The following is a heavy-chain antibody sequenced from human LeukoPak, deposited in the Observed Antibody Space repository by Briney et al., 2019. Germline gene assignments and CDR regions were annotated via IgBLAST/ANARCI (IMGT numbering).Heavy chain of an antibody. CDR1: GGSISSYY. V-gene: IGHV4-59*01. Sequence: SETLSLTCTVSGGSISSYYWSWIRQPPGKGLEWIGYIYYSGSTNYNPSLKSRVTISVDTSKNQFSLKLSSVTAADTAVYYCARDCSSTSCQGDAFDIWGQGTMVTVSS. J-gene: IGHJ3*02. CDR3: ARDCSSTSCQGDAFDI. CDR2: IYYSGST. D-gene: IGHD2-2*01.